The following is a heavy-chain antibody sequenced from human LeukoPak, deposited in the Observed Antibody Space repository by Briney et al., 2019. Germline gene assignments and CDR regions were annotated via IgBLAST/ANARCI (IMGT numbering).Heavy chain of an antibody. CDR3: AKGESHPKYYFDY. Sequence: QPGGSLRLSCAASGFTFSTYAMRWVRQAPGKGQEWVSSISGSDGSTYYADSVKGRFTISRDNSKNTLYLQMNSLRAEDTAVYYCAKGESHPKYYFDYWGQGTLVTVSS. D-gene: IGHD3-10*01. CDR2: ISGSDGST. J-gene: IGHJ4*02. V-gene: IGHV3-23*01. CDR1: GFTFSTYA.